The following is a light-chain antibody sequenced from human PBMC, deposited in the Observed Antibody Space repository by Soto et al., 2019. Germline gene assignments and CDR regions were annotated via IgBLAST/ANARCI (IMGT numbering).Light chain of an antibody. CDR3: QQYGSSGT. J-gene: IGKJ1*01. V-gene: IGKV1-5*01. Sequence: DIQVTQSPSTLSASVGYRVMITCRASQNINSWLAWYQQKPGKAPKLLIYDASSLESGVPDRFSGSGSGTEFTLTISRLEPEDFAVYYCQQYGSSGTFGQGTKVDIK. CDR1: QNINSW. CDR2: DAS.